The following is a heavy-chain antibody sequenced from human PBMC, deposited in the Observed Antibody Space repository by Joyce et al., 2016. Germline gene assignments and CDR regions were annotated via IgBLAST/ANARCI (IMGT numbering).Heavy chain of an antibody. Sequence: QVQLVESGGGVVQPGRSLRLTCAASGFTLGSYGMCWVRQAPGKGREWLAVISDDGSNKYYGDSVNGRYTISRDNSKNKVFLQMNSLRAEDTAVYYCARVFRHYFDSRSNRVYYYDMDVWGQGTTVIVSS. J-gene: IGHJ6*02. CDR2: ISDDGSNK. CDR1: GFTLGSYG. V-gene: IGHV3-33*01. CDR3: ARVFRHYFDSRSNRVYYYDMDV. D-gene: IGHD3-22*01.